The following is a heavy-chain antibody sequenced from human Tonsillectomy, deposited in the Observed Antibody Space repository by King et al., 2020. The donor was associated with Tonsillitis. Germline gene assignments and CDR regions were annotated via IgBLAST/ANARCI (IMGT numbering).Heavy chain of an antibody. V-gene: IGHV3-30-3*01. D-gene: IGHD4-17*01. CDR1: GFTFSSYA. Sequence: VQLVESGGGVVQPGRSLRLSCAASGFTFSSYAMHWVRQAPGKGLEWVAVISYDGSNKYYADSVKGRFTISRDNSKNTLYLQMNSLRREDTAVYHCAREDYGEHYLDYWGQGTRVTVSS. J-gene: IGHJ4*02. CDR3: AREDYGEHYLDY. CDR2: ISYDGSNK.